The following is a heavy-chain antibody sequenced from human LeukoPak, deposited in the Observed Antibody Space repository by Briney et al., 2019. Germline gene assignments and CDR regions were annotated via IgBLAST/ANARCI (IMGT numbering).Heavy chain of an antibody. D-gene: IGHD3-9*01. CDR2: IIPILGIA. Sequence: ASVKVSCKASGGTFSSYAISWVRQAPGQGLEWMGRIIPILGIANYAQKFQGRVTITADKSTSTAYMELSSLRSEDTAVYYCARGRGDILTGYPHWGQGTLVTVSS. CDR1: GGTFSSYA. CDR3: ARGRGDILTGYPH. V-gene: IGHV1-69*04. J-gene: IGHJ4*02.